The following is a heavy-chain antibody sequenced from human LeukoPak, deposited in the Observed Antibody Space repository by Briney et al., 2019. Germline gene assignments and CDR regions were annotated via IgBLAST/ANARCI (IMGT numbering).Heavy chain of an antibody. CDR2: IRSKANSYAT. Sequence: PGGSLRLSCAASGFTFSGSAMHWVRQASGKGLEWVGRIRSKANSYATAYAASVKGRFTISRDDSKNTAYLQMNSLKTEDTAVYYCTRQNYDLTFDYWGQGTLVTVSS. J-gene: IGHJ4*02. CDR1: GFTFSGSA. V-gene: IGHV3-73*01. CDR3: TRQNYDLTFDY. D-gene: IGHD3-3*01.